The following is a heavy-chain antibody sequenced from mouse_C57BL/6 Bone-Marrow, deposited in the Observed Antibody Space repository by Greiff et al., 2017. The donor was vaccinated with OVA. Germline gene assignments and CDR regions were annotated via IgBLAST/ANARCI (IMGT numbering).Heavy chain of an antibody. J-gene: IGHJ2*01. CDR1: GYTFTSYW. CDR3: ARPPDGYYLDY. Sequence: QVQLQQSGPELVKPGASVKLSCKASGYTFTSYWMHWVKQRPGQGLEWIGVIDPSDSYTNYNQKFKGKATLTVDTSSSTAYMQLSSLTSEDSAVYYCARPPDGYYLDYWGQGTTLTVSS. CDR2: IDPSDSYT. V-gene: IGHV1-59*01. D-gene: IGHD2-3*01.